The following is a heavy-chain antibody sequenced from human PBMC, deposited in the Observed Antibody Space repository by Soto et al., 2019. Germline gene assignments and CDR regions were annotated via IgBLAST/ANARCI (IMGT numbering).Heavy chain of an antibody. CDR1: VGSISSYY. D-gene: IGHD6-13*01. CDR3: ARVIAAAFDY. J-gene: IGHJ4*02. V-gene: IGHV4-59*01. CDR2: IYYSGST. Sequence: SETLSLTCTVSVGSISSYYWSWIRQPPGKGLEWIGYIYYSGSTNYNPSLKSRVTISVDTSKNQFSLKLSSVTAADTAVYYCARVIAAAFDYWGQGALGTVS.